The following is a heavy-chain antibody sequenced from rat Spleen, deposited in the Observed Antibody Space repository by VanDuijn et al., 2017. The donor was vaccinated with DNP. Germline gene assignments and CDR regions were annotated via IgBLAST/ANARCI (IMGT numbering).Heavy chain of an antibody. D-gene: IGHD1-4*01. CDR3: AMTGIPRY. J-gene: IGHJ2*01. Sequence: QVQLKESGPGLVQPSQTLSLTCTVSGFSLDSNSVSWVRQPPGKGLEWMGTIWSGGTTDYNPLFKFRLSISRDTSKSQVFLKMNSLQTEDTAMYFCAMTGIPRYWGQGVMVTVSS. CDR1: GFSLDSNS. CDR2: IWSGGTT. V-gene: IGHV2-1*01.